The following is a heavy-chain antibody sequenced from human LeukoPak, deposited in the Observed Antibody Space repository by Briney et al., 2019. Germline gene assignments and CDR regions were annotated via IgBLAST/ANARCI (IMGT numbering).Heavy chain of an antibody. Sequence: GESLRLSCAASGFTFSNYWMNWVRQAPGKGLEWVANIKQDGSEKYYLDSVKGRFTISRDNAKNSLYLQMNSLRAEDTAVYYCARGCSGGAFDIWGQGTMVTVSS. V-gene: IGHV3-7*04. CDR2: IKQDGSEK. CDR3: ARGCSGGAFDI. J-gene: IGHJ3*02. CDR1: GFTFSNYW. D-gene: IGHD2-15*01.